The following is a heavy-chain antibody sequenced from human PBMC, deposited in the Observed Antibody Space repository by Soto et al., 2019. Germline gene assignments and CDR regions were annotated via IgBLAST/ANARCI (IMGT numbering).Heavy chain of an antibody. CDR3: AREGQYWNGHTRFWVNAFDV. CDR1: GDSVSSNDAA. V-gene: IGHV6-1*01. Sequence: QVQLQQSGPGLVKASQTLSLTCWISGDSVSSNDAAWNWIRQSPSRGLEWLGRTFYRSQWLSEYGESMQGQVTINPDASKNRFSLQINSVTPEDTGVYYCAREGQYWNGHTRFWVNAFDVWGQGTTVTVSS. D-gene: IGHD1-1*01. CDR2: TFYRSQWLS. J-gene: IGHJ3*01.